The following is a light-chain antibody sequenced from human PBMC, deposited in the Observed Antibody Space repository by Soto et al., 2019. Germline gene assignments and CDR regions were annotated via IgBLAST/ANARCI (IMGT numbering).Light chain of an antibody. CDR2: LEGSGSY. CDR1: SGHSSYI. J-gene: IGLJ3*02. Sequence: QPVLTQSSSASASLGSSVKLTCTLSSGHSSYIIAWHQQQPGKAPRYLMKLEGSGSYNKRSGVPDRFSGSSSGADRYLTISNLQFEDEADYYCETWDTNPWVFGGGTKLTVL. CDR3: ETWDTNPWV. V-gene: IGLV4-60*02.